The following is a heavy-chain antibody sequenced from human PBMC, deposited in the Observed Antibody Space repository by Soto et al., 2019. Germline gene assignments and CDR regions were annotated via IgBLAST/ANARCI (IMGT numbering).Heavy chain of an antibody. Sequence: QITLKEAGPTLVKPTQTLTLTCTFSGFSLSTSGVGVGWIRQPPGKALEWLALIYWDDDKRYSPSLKSRLTITKDTSKNQVVLTRTNMDPVDTATYYCAHRNSSSWSRKGPDPWGQGTLVTVSS. CDR2: IYWDDDK. CDR3: AHRNSSSWSRKGPDP. V-gene: IGHV2-5*02. D-gene: IGHD6-13*01. CDR1: GFSLSTSGVG. J-gene: IGHJ5*02.